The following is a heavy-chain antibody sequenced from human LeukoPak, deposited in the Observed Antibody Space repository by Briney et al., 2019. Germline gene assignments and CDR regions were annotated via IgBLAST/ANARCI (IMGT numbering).Heavy chain of an antibody. CDR2: IYYSGST. CDR3: ARLESYCSSTSCFSDAFDI. CDR1: GGSISSSSYY. V-gene: IGHV4-39*01. D-gene: IGHD2-2*01. Sequence: SETLSLTCTVSGGSISSSSYYWGWIRQPPGKGLEWIGSIYYSGSTYYNPSLKSRVTISVDTSKNQFSLKLSSVTAADTAVYYCARLESYCSSTSCFSDAFDIWGQGTMVTVSS. J-gene: IGHJ3*02.